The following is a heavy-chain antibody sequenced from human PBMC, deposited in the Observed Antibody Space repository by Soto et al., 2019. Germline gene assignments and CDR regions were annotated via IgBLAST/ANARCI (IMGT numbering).Heavy chain of an antibody. CDR1: GGSSSSGGYS. CDR2: IYHSGSM. V-gene: IGHV4-30-2*01. Sequence: QLQLQESGSGLVKPSQTLSITCAVSGGSSSSGGYSWSWIRQPPGKGLEWIGYIYHSGSMYYNPSLKSRGTISVYRSTNQFSLKLSSVTAADTAVYYCARVPDYWGQGTLVTVSS. J-gene: IGHJ4*02. CDR3: ARVPDY.